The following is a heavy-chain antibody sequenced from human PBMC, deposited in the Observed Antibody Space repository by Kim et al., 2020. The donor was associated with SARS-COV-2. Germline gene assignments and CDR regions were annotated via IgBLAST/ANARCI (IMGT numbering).Heavy chain of an antibody. V-gene: IGHV1-24*01. Sequence: PEDGETIYAQKFQGRVTMTEDTSTDTAYMELSSLRSEDTAVYYCATVPDYWGQGTLVTVSS. J-gene: IGHJ4*02. CDR2: PEDGET. CDR3: ATVPDY.